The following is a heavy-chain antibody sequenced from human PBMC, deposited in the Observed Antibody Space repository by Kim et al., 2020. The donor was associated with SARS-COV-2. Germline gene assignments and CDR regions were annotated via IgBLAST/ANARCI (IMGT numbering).Heavy chain of an antibody. CDR1: GYTFTSYG. V-gene: IGHV1-18*01. Sequence: ASVKVSCKASGYTFTSYGISWVRQAPGQGLEWMGWISAYNGNTNYAQKLQGRVTMTTDTSTSTAYMELRSLRSDDTAVYYCARRYCGGDCYSADFDYLGQGTLATVAS. CDR3: ARRYCGGDCYSADFDY. CDR2: ISAYNGNT. D-gene: IGHD2-21*02. J-gene: IGHJ4*02.